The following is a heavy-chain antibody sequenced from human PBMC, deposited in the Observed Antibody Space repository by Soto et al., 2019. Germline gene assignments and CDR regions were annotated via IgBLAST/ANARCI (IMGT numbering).Heavy chain of an antibody. Sequence: QVQLVQSGAEVRKPGSSVKVSCKVSGGTFSSYGIAWVRQAPGQGPEWMGGIIPIFGTPNYAQKFRGRVTITADDSTTTAYMELRSLRFDDTAVYYWAVKSGYSHYYYAMDVWGQGTTVTVSS. J-gene: IGHJ6*02. CDR3: AVKSGYSHYYYAMDV. D-gene: IGHD3-22*01. CDR1: GGTFSSYG. CDR2: IIPIFGTP. V-gene: IGHV1-69*01.